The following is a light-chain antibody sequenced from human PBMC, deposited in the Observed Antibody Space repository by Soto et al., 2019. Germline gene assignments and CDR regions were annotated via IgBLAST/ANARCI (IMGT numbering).Light chain of an antibody. CDR1: QGIRSA. CDR2: AAS. J-gene: IGKJ1*01. Sequence: AIQLTQSPSSLSASVGDRVTITCRASQGIRSALGWYQQKPGKVPKLLIYAASTLQSGVPSRFSGSGFGTDFTLTISSLQPEDFATYYCLQTYTSPWTFGHGTRVEIK. CDR3: LQTYTSPWT. V-gene: IGKV1-6*01.